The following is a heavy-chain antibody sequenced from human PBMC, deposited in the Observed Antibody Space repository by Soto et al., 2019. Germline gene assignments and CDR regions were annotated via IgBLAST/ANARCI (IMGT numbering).Heavy chain of an antibody. CDR3: ARESGGATATLDYYYFYMDV. CDR1: GDRFTDYY. V-gene: IGHV1-2*04. Sequence: QVQLVQYGAEVKEPGASVTVSCRASGDRFTDYYMHWVRQAPGQGLEWMGWINPNSGVTKYAQKLQGWVTMTRDTSIRTVYMQLSRLGFDDTAIYYCARESGGATATLDYYYFYMDVWGTGTTVTVSS. J-gene: IGHJ6*03. D-gene: IGHD5-12*01. CDR2: INPNSGVT.